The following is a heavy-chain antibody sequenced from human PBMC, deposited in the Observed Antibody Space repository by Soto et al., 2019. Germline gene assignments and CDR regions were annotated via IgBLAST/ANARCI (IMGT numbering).Heavy chain of an antibody. CDR2: ISSYNGDT. J-gene: IGHJ6*02. V-gene: IGHV1-18*01. CDR3: AREGDAPYYYYRMDV. Sequence: QVQLVESGAEVKKPGASVKVSGKASGYTFTRSGISWVRHAPVQGPDWMGWISSYNGDTNYARTFQGRVTMTTDISTSTAYMELTSLRSDDTAVYYCAREGDAPYYYYRMDVWGQGTPVNVSS. CDR1: GYTFTRSG.